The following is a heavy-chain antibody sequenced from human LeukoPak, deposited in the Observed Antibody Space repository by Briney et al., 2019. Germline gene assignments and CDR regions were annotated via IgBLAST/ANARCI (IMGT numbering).Heavy chain of an antibody. V-gene: IGHV5-51*01. D-gene: IGHD3-10*01. CDR1: GYYFPSYW. CDR2: IYPGDSHT. J-gene: IGHJ4*02. CDR3: ARPNYYGSGSPAGY. Sequence: GESLKISFKGSGYYFPSYWIGWARPPPGKGLEWMGIIYPGDSHTTYSPSFQGQVTISADKSISTAYLQWSSLKASDTAMYYCARPNYYGSGSPAGYWGQGTLVTVSS.